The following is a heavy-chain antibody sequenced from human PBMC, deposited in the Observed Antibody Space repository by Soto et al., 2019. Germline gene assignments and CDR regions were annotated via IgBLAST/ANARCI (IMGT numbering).Heavy chain of an antibody. CDR3: AKVSRHGCWYQHNFYYYGMDV. Sequence: QVQLVESGGGVVQPGRSLRLSCVASGFTFSSYGMHWVRQAPGKGLEWVAIISYDGSNKYYADSVKGRFTISRDNSKNTLYLQMNSLRAEDTAVYYCAKVSRHGCWYQHNFYYYGMDVWGQGTTVTVSS. D-gene: IGHD6-13*01. J-gene: IGHJ6*02. CDR2: ISYDGSNK. CDR1: GFTFSSYG. V-gene: IGHV3-30*18.